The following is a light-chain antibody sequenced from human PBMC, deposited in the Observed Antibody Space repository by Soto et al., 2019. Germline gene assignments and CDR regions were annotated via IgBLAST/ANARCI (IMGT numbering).Light chain of an antibody. Sequence: EIVLTQSPGTLSLSPGERATLSCRASQSVSSSYLAWYQQKPGQAPRPLIYGAPSRAIGIPDRFSGSGSGTDFTHTISRLEPEDFAVYYCQQYGSSPLTFGGGTKGDIK. J-gene: IGKJ4*01. CDR2: GAP. V-gene: IGKV3-20*01. CDR1: QSVSSSY. CDR3: QQYGSSPLT.